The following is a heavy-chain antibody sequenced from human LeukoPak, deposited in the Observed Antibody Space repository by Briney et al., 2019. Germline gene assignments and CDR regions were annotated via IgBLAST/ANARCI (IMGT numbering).Heavy chain of an antibody. D-gene: IGHD5-18*01. CDR2: INHSGST. CDR1: GGSFSGYY. Sequence: SETLSLTCAVYGGSFSGYYWSWIRQPPGKGLEWIGEINHSGSTNYNPSLKSRVTISVDTSKNQFSLKLSSVTAADTAVYYCARGYYTAIPDYWGQGTLVTVSS. CDR3: ARGYYTAIPDY. V-gene: IGHV4-34*01. J-gene: IGHJ4*02.